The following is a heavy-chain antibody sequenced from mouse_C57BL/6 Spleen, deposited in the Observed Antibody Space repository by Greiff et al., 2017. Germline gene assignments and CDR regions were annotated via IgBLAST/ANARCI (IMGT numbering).Heavy chain of an antibody. CDR3: ARGDYSNYPFDY. J-gene: IGHJ2*01. V-gene: IGHV5-4*03. D-gene: IGHD2-5*01. CDR1: GFTFSSYA. Sequence: EVKVVESGGGLVKPGGSLKLSCAASGFTFSSYAMSWVRQTPEKRLEWVATISDGGSYTYYPDNVKGRFTISRDNAKNNLYLQMSHLKSEDTAMYYCARGDYSNYPFDYWGQGTTLTVSS. CDR2: ISDGGSYT.